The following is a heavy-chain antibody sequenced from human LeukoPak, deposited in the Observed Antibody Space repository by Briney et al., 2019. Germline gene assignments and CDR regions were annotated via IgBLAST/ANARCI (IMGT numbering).Heavy chain of an antibody. D-gene: IGHD4-11*01. CDR3: ARGVTTILAGLDY. CDR1: GYSIRIGYY. Sequence: PSETLSLTCTVSGYSIRIGYYWGWIRQPPEKGLEWIGSFSQGGITHYNPSLRSRATISVDTSKNRFSLNLSSVTAADTAMYYCARGVTTILAGLDYWGQGNIVTVSS. CDR2: FSQGGIT. V-gene: IGHV4-38-2*02. J-gene: IGHJ4*02.